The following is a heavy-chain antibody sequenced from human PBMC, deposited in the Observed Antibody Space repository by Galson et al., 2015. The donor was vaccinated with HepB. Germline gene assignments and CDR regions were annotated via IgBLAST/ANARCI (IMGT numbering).Heavy chain of an antibody. CDR1: GFTFSSYS. J-gene: IGHJ4*02. CDR3: ARDLYSSGWYYFDY. D-gene: IGHD6-19*01. V-gene: IGHV3-21*01. CDR2: ISSSSSYI. Sequence: LRLSCAASGFTFSSYSMNWVRQAPGKGLEWVSSISSSSSYIYYADSVKGRFTISRDNAKNSLYLQMNSLRAEDTAVYYCARDLYSSGWYYFDYWGQGTLVTVSS.